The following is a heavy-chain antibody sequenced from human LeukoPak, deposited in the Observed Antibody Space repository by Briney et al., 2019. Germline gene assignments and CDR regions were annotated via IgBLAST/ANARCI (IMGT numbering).Heavy chain of an antibody. D-gene: IGHD2-2*01. CDR2: IYYDGST. J-gene: IGHJ4*02. CDR1: GAFVSSGSYH. Sequence: SETLSLTCTLSGAFVSSGSYHWSWIRQPPGRGLEWIGYIYYDGSTKYNPSLKSRVTISRDTSKNQFSLKVSSVTAADTALYYCARERGEYCDNTSCSNYYLDYWGQGTLVTVSS. CDR3: ARERGEYCDNTSCSNYYLDY. V-gene: IGHV4-61*01.